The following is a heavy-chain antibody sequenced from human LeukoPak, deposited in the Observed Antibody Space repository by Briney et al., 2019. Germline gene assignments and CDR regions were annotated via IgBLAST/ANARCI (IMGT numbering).Heavy chain of an antibody. CDR2: IYYSGST. Sequence: SQTLSLTCTVSGGSISSGGYYWSWIRQHPGKGLEWIGYIYYSGSTYYNPSLKSRVTISVDTSKNQFSLELSSVTAADTAVYYCARDLDSSGRYFDYWGQGTLVTVSS. J-gene: IGHJ4*02. CDR1: GGSISSGGYY. CDR3: ARDLDSSGRYFDY. V-gene: IGHV4-31*03. D-gene: IGHD3-22*01.